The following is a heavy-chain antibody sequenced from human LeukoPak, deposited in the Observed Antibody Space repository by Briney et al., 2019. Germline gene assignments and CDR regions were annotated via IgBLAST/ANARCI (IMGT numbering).Heavy chain of an antibody. J-gene: IGHJ4*02. CDR3: ATEPVYSGSYYPGDY. CDR2: FDPEDGET. Sequence: ASVKVSCKVSGSAFTELSMHWVRQAPGKGLEWMGGFDPEDGETIYAQKFQGRVTMTEDTSTDTAYMELSSLRSEDTAVYYCATEPVYSGSYYPGDYWGQGTLVTVSS. V-gene: IGHV1-24*01. CDR1: GSAFTELS. D-gene: IGHD1-26*01.